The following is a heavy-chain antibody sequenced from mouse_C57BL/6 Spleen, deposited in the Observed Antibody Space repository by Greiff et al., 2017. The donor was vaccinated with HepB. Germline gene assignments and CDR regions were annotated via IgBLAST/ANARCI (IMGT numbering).Heavy chain of an antibody. CDR3: ARGVRYYGSSYYWYFDV. CDR1: GYTFTTYP. CDR2: FHPYNDDT. D-gene: IGHD1-1*01. V-gene: IGHV1-47*01. J-gene: IGHJ1*03. Sequence: QVQLQQSGAELVKPGASVKMSCKASGYTFTTYPIEWMKQNHGKSLEWIGNFHPYNDDTKYNEKFKGKATLTVEKSSSTVYLELSRLTSDDSAVYYCARGVRYYGSSYYWYFDVWGTGTTVTVSS.